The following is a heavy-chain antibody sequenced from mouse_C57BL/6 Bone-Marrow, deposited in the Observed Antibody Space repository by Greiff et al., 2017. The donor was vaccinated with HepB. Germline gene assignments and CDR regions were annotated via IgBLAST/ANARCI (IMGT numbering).Heavy chain of an antibody. V-gene: IGHV1-54*01. CDR2: INPGSGGT. Sequence: QVQLQQSGAELVRPGTSVKMSCKASGYAFTNYLIEWVKQRPGQGLEWIGVINPGSGGTNYNEKFKGKATLTADKSSSTAYMQLSSLTSEDSAVYFCARGYYYYFDYWGQGTTLTVSS. CDR3: ARGYYYYFDY. J-gene: IGHJ2*01. D-gene: IGHD2-3*01. CDR1: GYAFTNYL.